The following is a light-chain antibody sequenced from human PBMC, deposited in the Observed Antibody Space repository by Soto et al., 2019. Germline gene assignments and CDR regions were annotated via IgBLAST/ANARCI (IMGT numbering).Light chain of an antibody. Sequence: DIQMTQSPSTLSASVGDRVTITCRASQNINNWLAWYQQKPGTAPKLLIYAASSLESGVPSRFSGSRSGTEFTLTISSLQPDDCATYYCQHYESNPWTFGQGTKVELK. J-gene: IGKJ1*01. CDR2: AAS. CDR3: QHYESNPWT. V-gene: IGKV1-5*01. CDR1: QNINNW.